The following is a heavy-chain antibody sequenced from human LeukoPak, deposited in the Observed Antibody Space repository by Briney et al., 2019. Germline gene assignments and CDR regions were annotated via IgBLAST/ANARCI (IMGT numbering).Heavy chain of an antibody. V-gene: IGHV4-34*01. D-gene: IGHD5-24*01. CDR3: ARSLVGYID. CDR2: INHSGST. J-gene: IGHJ4*02. Sequence: SETLSLTCAVYGGSFSGYYWSWTRQPPGKGLEWIGEINHSGSTNYNPSLKSRVTISVDTSKNQFSLKLSSVTAADTAVYYCARSLVGYIDWGQGTLVTVSS. CDR1: GGSFSGYY.